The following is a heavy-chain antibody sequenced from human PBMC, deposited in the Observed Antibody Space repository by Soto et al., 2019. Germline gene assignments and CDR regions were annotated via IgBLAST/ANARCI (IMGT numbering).Heavy chain of an antibody. CDR2: IYYSGST. D-gene: IGHD3-3*01. CDR1: GGSITTGGYS. J-gene: IGHJ4*02. V-gene: IGHV4-31*03. Sequence: QVLLQESGPGLVKPSETLSLICLVSGGSITTGGYSWSWIRQHPGKGLDWIGNIYYSGSTSYNPSLKCRLPISVDTSKNQFSLKLTSVTAADTAVYYFARDAWEQRVLEFWGQGTLVTVSS. CDR3: ARDAWEQRVLEF.